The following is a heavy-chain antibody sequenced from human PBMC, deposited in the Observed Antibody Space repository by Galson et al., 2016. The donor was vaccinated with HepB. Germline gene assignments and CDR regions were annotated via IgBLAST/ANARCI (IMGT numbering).Heavy chain of an antibody. J-gene: IGHJ4*02. Sequence: SLRLSCAASGFSFNDFYMSWIRQPPGKALEWISYISHSGNTREYADSVQGRFTVSRDKNKNSVYLQLNSLRAEDTALYYCARAVNNGTGERRLFDLWGQGTLVAVSS. CDR3: ARAVNNGTGERRLFDL. CDR2: ISHSGNTR. V-gene: IGHV3-11*01. D-gene: IGHD1-1*01. CDR1: GFSFNDFY.